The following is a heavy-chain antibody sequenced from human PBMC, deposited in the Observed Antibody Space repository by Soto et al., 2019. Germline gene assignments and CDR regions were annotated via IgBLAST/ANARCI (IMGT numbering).Heavy chain of an antibody. D-gene: IGHD4-17*01. J-gene: IGHJ2*01. CDR1: GGTFSSYA. CDR3: ASSPPTAVTLSSRFFDL. CDR2: IIPIFGTA. V-gene: IGHV1-69*12. Sequence: QVQLVQSGAEVKKPGSSVKVSCKTSGGTFSSYAINWVRQAPGQGLEGMGGIIPIFGTANYAQKFQGRITITAEESTNTAYMEVRSLRSDDPDVYYCASSPPTAVTLSSRFFDLWGRGTLVTVSS.